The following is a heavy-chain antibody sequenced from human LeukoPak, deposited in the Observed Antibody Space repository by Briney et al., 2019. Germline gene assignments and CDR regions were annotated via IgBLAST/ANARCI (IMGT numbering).Heavy chain of an antibody. CDR1: GGSMSSSSYY. D-gene: IGHD4-17*01. Sequence: PSETLSLTCTVSGGSMSSSSYYWGWIRQPPGKGLEWIGSIYHSGSTYYNPSLKSRVTISVDTSKNQFSLKLSSVTAADTAVYYCARLPTVTFFDYWGQGTLVTVSS. V-gene: IGHV4-39*01. J-gene: IGHJ4*02. CDR3: ARLPTVTFFDY. CDR2: IYHSGST.